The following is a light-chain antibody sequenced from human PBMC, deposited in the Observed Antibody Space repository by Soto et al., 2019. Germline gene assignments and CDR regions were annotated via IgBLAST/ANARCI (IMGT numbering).Light chain of an antibody. CDR2: DVS. CDR1: QDINNF. J-gene: IGKJ5*01. V-gene: IGKV1-33*01. CDR3: QQSFRSPIT. Sequence: IQMPQSPSSLPSSVGDRVTVTCQASQDINNFLNWYQQKPGKAPKLLIYDVSNLEAGVPSRFSGSASGAHFTFTITSLQPEDFATYYCQQSFRSPITLGQGTRLEIK.